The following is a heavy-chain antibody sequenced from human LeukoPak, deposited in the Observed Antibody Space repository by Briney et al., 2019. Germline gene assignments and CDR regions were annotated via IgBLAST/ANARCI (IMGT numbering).Heavy chain of an antibody. J-gene: IGHJ4*02. V-gene: IGHV3-15*01. CDR3: TTAPQVQRPLMVDY. D-gene: IGHD1-1*01. CDR1: GFTFSNAW. CDR2: IKSKTDGGTT. Sequence: PGGSLRLSCAASGFTFSNAWMTWVRQAPEKGLEWVGRIKSKTDGGTTAYAAPVKGRFMISRDDSKKTLYLQMDSLKTEDKAVYNCTTAPQVQRPLMVDYLGQGTLFTGSS.